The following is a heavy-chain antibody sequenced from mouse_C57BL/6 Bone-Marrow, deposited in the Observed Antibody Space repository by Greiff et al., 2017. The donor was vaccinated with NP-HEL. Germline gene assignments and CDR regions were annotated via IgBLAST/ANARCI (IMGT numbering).Heavy chain of an antibody. CDR1: GYTFTSYW. D-gene: IGHD3-2*02. J-gene: IGHJ3*01. V-gene: IGHV1-69*01. Sequence: QVQLQQPGAELVMPGASVKLSCKASGYTFTSYWMHWVKQRPGQGLEWIGEIDPSDSYTNYNQKFKGKSTLTVDKSSSTAYMQLSSLTSEDSAVYYCAREGQLSRGFAYLGQGTLVTVSA. CDR3: AREGQLSRGFAY. CDR2: IDPSDSYT.